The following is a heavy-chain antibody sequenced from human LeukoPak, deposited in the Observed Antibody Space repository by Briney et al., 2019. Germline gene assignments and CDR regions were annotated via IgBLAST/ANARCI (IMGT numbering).Heavy chain of an antibody. Sequence: PGGSLRLSCAASGFTFSSYGMHWVRQAPGKGLEWVAVISYDGSNKYYADSVKGRFTISRDNSKNTLYLQMNSLRAEDTAVYYCAKISGVQWFGDYWGQGTLVTVSS. CDR1: GFTFSSYG. CDR3: AKISGVQWFGDY. CDR2: ISYDGSNK. V-gene: IGHV3-30*18. J-gene: IGHJ4*02. D-gene: IGHD3-22*01.